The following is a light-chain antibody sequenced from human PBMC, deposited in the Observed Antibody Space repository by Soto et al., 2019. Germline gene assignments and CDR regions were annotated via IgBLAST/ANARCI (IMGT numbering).Light chain of an antibody. CDR1: QSISSE. CDR2: SAS. CDR3: QQGHNWPFT. Sequence: EIVMTQSPATLSVSPEERATLSCRASQSISSELAWYQQKPGQPPSLLIYSASTRATGVPARFTGSGSGSEFTLTISGLQSKDYAVYYCQQGHNWPFTLGQGTRLEI. J-gene: IGKJ2*01. V-gene: IGKV3-15*01.